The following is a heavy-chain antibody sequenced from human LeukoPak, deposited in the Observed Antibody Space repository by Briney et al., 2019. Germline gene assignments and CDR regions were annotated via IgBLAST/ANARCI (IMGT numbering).Heavy chain of an antibody. J-gene: IGHJ4*02. D-gene: IGHD5-24*01. CDR1: GGSISSSSYY. CDR3: ARDGAGEMATNGAHFDY. Sequence: SETLSLTCTVSGGSISSSSYYWGWIRQPPGKGLEWIGSIYYSGSTYYNPSLKSRVTISVDTSKNQFSLKLSSVTAADTAVYYCARDGAGEMATNGAHFDYWGQGTLVTVSS. V-gene: IGHV4-39*07. CDR2: IYYSGST.